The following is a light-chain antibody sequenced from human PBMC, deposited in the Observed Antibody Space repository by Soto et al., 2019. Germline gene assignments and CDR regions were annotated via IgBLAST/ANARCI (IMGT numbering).Light chain of an antibody. V-gene: IGKV1-39*01. J-gene: IGKJ4*01. CDR3: QESYSTPLT. CDR2: AAS. CDR1: QSIYNY. Sequence: DIQMTQSPSSLSASVGDTVTITCRASQSIYNYLNWYQHKPGKAPEVLIYAASTLQSGVPSRFSGSGSGTDFTLTISSLQLEDFATYYCQESYSTPLTFGGGTKVEVK.